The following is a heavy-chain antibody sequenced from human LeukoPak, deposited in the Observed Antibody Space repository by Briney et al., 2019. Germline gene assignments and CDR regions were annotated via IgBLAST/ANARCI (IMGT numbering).Heavy chain of an antibody. V-gene: IGHV4-34*01. CDR2: INHSGST. J-gene: IGHJ4*02. Sequence: PSETLSLTCAVYGGSFSGYYWSWIRQPPGKGLEWIEEINHSGSTNYNPSLKSRVTISVDTSKNQFSLKLSSVTAADTAVFYCARGRQLGPLNYWKTWGQGTLVTVSS. CDR3: ARGRQLGPLNYWKT. D-gene: IGHD1-1*01. CDR1: GGSFSGYY.